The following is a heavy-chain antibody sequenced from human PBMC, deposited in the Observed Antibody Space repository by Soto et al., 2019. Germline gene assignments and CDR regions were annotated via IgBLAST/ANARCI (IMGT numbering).Heavy chain of an antibody. D-gene: IGHD3-22*01. Sequence: ASVKVSCKASGYTFTSYGISWVRQAPGQGLEWMGWISAYNGNTNYAQKLQGRVTMTTDTSTSTAYMELRSLRSDDTAVYYCARDAMMYYYDSSGYYSWFDPWGQGTLVTVSS. CDR2: ISAYNGNT. J-gene: IGHJ5*02. CDR1: GYTFTSYG. V-gene: IGHV1-18*01. CDR3: ARDAMMYYYDSSGYYSWFDP.